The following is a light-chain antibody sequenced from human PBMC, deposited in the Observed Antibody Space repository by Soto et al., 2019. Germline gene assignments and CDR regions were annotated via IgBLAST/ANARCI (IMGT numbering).Light chain of an antibody. Sequence: DIQLTQSPPFLSASVGDRVTITCRASQGINTYLAWYQQKSGKAPKLLIYAASTLQSGVPSRFSGSGSGTEFTLTSSSLQPEDFATYYCQQLSIYPDTFGQGTKLEIK. CDR2: AAS. CDR3: QQLSIYPDT. CDR1: QGINTY. J-gene: IGKJ2*01. V-gene: IGKV1-9*01.